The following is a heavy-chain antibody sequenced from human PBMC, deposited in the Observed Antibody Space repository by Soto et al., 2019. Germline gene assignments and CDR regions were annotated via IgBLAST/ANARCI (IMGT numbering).Heavy chain of an antibody. J-gene: IGHJ5*02. Sequence: QVQLVQSGAEVKKPGSSVKVSCKASGGTCSSYAISWVRQAPGQGLEWMGGIIPIFGTANYAQKFQGRVTITADESTSTAYMELSSLRSEDTAVYYCARCSEYQLLFAAFDWFDPWGQGTLVTVSS. CDR2: IIPIFGTA. V-gene: IGHV1-69*01. D-gene: IGHD2-2*01. CDR3: ARCSEYQLLFAAFDWFDP. CDR1: GGTCSSYA.